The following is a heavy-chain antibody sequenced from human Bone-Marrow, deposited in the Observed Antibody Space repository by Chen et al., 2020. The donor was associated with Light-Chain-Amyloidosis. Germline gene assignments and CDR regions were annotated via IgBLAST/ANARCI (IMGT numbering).Heavy chain of an antibody. Sequence: EVQLVESGGGLVKPGGSLRLSCAASGFTFSNAWMSWVRQAPGKGLEWVGRIKSKTDGGTTDYAAPVKGRFTISRDDSKNTLYLQMNSLKTEDTAVYYCTTENCSGGSCYGYWGQGTLVTVSS. J-gene: IGHJ4*02. CDR3: TTENCSGGSCYGY. CDR1: GFTFSNAW. V-gene: IGHV3-15*01. D-gene: IGHD2-15*01. CDR2: IKSKTDGGTT.